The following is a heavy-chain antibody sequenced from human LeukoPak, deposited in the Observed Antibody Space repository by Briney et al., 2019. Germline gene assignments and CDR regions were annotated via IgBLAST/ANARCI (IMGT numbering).Heavy chain of an antibody. CDR3: TKDRNNWNDAEFDY. CDR1: GFTFSIFA. V-gene: IGHV3-23*01. D-gene: IGHD1-1*01. Sequence: GGSVRLSCAASGFTFSIFAMSWVGPTPGKGLEGVSTVSGGGGTTYNADSVKGRFTISRDNSKNTLSLQMNSLRAEDTAIYYCTKDRNNWNDAEFDYWGQGTLVTVSS. CDR2: VSGGGGTT. J-gene: IGHJ4*02.